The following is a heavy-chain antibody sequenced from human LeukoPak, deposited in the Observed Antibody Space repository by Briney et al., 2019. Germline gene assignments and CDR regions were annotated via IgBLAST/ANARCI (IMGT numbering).Heavy chain of an antibody. CDR1: GGTFSSYA. CDR3: AGEARSVYSSGSHWGK. V-gene: IGHV1-69*05. Sequence: PVKVSCKASGGTFSSYAISWVRQAPGQGLEWMGRIIPIFGTANYAQKFQGRVTITTDESTSTAYMELSSLRSEDTAVYYCAGEARSVYSSGSHWGKWGQGTLVTVSS. CDR2: IIPIFGTA. D-gene: IGHD3-22*01. J-gene: IGHJ4*02.